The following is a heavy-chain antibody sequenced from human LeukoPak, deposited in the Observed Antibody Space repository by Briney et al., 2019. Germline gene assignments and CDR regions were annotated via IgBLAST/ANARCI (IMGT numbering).Heavy chain of an antibody. D-gene: IGHD2-8*02. Sequence: ASVMVSCKASGYTFTNYALRWVRPAPGQRLGWMGWINAGNGNTKDSQKFQGRVTITRDTSASTAYMELSSLRSEDTAVYYCARSQPPGGPSDYWGQETLVTVSS. CDR1: GYTFTNYA. CDR3: ARSQPPGGPSDY. V-gene: IGHV1-3*01. J-gene: IGHJ4*02. CDR2: INAGNGNT.